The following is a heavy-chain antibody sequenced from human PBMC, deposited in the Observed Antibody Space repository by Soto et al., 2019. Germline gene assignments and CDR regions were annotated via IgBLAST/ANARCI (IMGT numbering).Heavy chain of an antibody. CDR1: GFTFSSYG. D-gene: IGHD1-26*01. CDR2: ISYDGSNK. J-gene: IGHJ6*02. Sequence: GGSLRLSCAASGFTFSSYGMHWVRQAPGKGLEWVAVISYDGSNKYYADSVKGRFTISRDNSKNTLYLQMNSLRAEDTAVYYCAKTNSGSYSFYYYGMDVWGQGTTVTVSS. CDR3: AKTNSGSYSFYYYGMDV. V-gene: IGHV3-30*18.